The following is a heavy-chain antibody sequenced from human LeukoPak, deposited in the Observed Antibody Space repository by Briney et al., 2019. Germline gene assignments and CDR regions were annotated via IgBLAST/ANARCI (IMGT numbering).Heavy chain of an antibody. CDR1: GYTFTGYY. V-gene: IGHV1-8*02. D-gene: IGHD2-2*02. J-gene: IGHJ5*02. CDR2: MNPNSGNT. CDR3: ARGTGYCSSTSCYRGENWFDP. Sequence: RASVKVSCKASGYTFTGYYMHWVRQAPGQGLEWMGWMNPNSGNTGYAQKFQGRVNMTRNPSISTAYMELSSLRSEDTAVYYCARGTGYCSSTSCYRGENWFDPWGQGTLVTVSS.